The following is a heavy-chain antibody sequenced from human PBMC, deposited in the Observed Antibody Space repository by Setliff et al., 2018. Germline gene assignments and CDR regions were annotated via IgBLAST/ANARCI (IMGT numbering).Heavy chain of an antibody. V-gene: IGHV1-18*01. D-gene: IGHD4-17*01. J-gene: IGHJ6*03. CDR3: ARGPSPTVTPSRLIYFYHMDV. CDR1: GYNFKTYA. CDR2: ISLYDGHT. Sequence: GASVKVSCKASGYNFKTYAISWVRQAPGQGLEWMGFISLYDGHTNYAQNFQGRLTVTTDTSTSTAYMELSSLRFDDTALYYCARGPSPTVTPSRLIYFYHMDVWGTGTTVTVSS.